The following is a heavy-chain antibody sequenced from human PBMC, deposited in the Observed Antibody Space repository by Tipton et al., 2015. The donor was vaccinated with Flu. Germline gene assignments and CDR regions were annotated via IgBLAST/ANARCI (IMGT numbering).Heavy chain of an antibody. Sequence: LRLSCAVSGYSINNTQFWGWIRQPPGKDLEWIGNIYHSGSTYSNPSLKSRVTISVDTSKNQISLKVISVTAADTAIYYCARASGYTSSWRFDYWGRGSLVTVSS. CDR2: IYHSGST. D-gene: IGHD6-13*01. CDR1: GYSINNTQF. CDR3: ARASGYTSSWRFDY. V-gene: IGHV4-38-2*01. J-gene: IGHJ4*02.